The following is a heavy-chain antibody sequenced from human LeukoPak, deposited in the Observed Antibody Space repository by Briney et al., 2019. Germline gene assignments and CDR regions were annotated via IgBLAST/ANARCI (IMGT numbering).Heavy chain of an antibody. CDR2: MNPNSGDT. Sequence: ASVKVSCKTSGYTFIDSYIHWVRQATGQGLEWMGWMNPNSGDTGYAQKFQGRVTMTRDTSISTAYMELSSLRSEDTAVYYCARFLGVWFGESDGFDIWGQGTMLTVSS. V-gene: IGHV1-8*02. CDR1: GYTFIDSY. CDR3: ARFLGVWFGESDGFDI. J-gene: IGHJ3*02. D-gene: IGHD3-10*01.